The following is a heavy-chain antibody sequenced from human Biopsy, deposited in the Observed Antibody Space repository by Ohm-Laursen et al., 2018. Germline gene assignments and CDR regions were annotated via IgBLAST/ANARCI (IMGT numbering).Heavy chain of an antibody. CDR2: ISYTGYT. Sequence: GTLSLTCPVSGGSFTGHYWSWIRQPPGKGLEWIGHISYTGYTSYNASLKSRVTISVDTSRNHFSLRLSSLTAADTAVYYCARGPNDFGGLYFPRWGQGTLLTVSS. CDR1: GGSFTGHY. D-gene: IGHD4-23*01. V-gene: IGHV4-59*11. J-gene: IGHJ4*02. CDR3: ARGPNDFGGLYFPR.